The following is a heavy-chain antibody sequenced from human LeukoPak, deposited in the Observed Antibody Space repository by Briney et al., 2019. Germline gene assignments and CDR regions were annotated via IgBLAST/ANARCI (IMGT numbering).Heavy chain of an antibody. D-gene: IGHD3-22*01. CDR3: ARQSYDSSGYFLYYFDY. CDR1: GGSISSYY. V-gene: IGHV4-59*08. CDR2: IYYSGST. Sequence: SETLSLTCTVSGGSISSYYWSWIRQPPGKGLEWIGYIYYSGSTNYNPSLKSRVTISVDTSKNQFSLKLSSLTAADTAVYYCARQSYDSSGYFLYYFDYWSQGPLVTVSS. J-gene: IGHJ4*02.